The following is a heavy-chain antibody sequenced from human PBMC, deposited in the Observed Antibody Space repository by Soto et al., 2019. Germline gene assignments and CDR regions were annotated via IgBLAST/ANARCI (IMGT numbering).Heavy chain of an antibody. V-gene: IGHV4-59*08. CDR1: GGSISSYY. CDR2: ISYSGST. Sequence: PSETLSLTCTVSGGSISSYYWSWIRQPPGKGLEWIGCISYSGSTYYNPSLRSRVTISVDTSKTQFSLKLSSVTAADTAVYYCARHSTKYNYFDYWGQGALVTVSS. J-gene: IGHJ4*02. CDR3: ARHSTKYNYFDY. D-gene: IGHD5-12*01.